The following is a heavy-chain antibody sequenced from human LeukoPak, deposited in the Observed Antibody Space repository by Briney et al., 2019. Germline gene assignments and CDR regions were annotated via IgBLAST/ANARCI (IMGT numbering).Heavy chain of an antibody. CDR3: ARRAGGYSHPYDY. CDR2: ISSSSSYI. CDR1: GFTFSSYS. D-gene: IGHD4-23*01. Sequence: GGSLRLSCAASGFTFSSYSMNWVRQAPGKGLEWVSSISSSSSYIYYADSVKGRFTISRDNSKNTLYLQMNSLRAEDTAVYYCARRAGGYSHPYDYWGQGTLVTVSS. V-gene: IGHV3-21*04. J-gene: IGHJ4*02.